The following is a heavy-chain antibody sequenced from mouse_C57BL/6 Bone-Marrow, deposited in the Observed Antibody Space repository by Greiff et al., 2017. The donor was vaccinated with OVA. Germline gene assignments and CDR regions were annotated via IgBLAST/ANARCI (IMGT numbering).Heavy chain of an antibody. Sequence: DVMLVESEGGLVQPGRSMKLSCTASGFTFSDYYMAWVRQVPEKGLEWVANINYDGSSTYYLDSLKSRLIISRDNAKNILSLQMSSLKSEDTATYYCARALLLRGYFDVWGTGTTVTVSS. CDR2: INYDGSST. D-gene: IGHD1-1*01. J-gene: IGHJ1*03. CDR1: GFTFSDYY. CDR3: ARALLLRGYFDV. V-gene: IGHV5-16*01.